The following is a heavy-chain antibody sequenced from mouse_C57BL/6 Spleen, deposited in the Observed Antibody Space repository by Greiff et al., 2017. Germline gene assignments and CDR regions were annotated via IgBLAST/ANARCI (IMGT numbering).Heavy chain of an antibody. Sequence: VQLQQSGAELVKPGASVKLSCTASGFNFKDYYMHWVKQRTEQGLEWIGRIDPEDGETKYAQKFQGKATITADTSSNTAYLQLSSLTSEDTAVYYCARGDADYWGQGTTLTVSS. CDR3: ARGDADY. CDR2: IDPEDGET. V-gene: IGHV14-2*01. CDR1: GFNFKDYY. D-gene: IGHD3-3*01. J-gene: IGHJ2*01.